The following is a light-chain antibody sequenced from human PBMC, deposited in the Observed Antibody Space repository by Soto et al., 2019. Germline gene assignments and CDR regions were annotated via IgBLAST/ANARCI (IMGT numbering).Light chain of an antibody. V-gene: IGLV2-14*01. J-gene: IGLJ2*01. CDR3: SSYTTSTSLV. Sequence: QSVLTQPASVSGSPGQSITISCTGTSSDIGAYNYVSWYQQHPGKAPKLMIYEVSNRLSGVSNRFSGSKSGNTASLTISGLQADDEADYYCSSYTTSTSLVFGGGTKLTVL. CDR1: SSDIGAYNY. CDR2: EVS.